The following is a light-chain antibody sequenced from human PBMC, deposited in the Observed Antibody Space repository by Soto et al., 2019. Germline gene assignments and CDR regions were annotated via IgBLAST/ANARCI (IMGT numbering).Light chain of an antibody. J-gene: IGLJ3*02. CDR1: NSDVGGYNY. CDR2: GVS. V-gene: IGLV2-11*01. CDR3: CSYVDTDTWV. Sequence: LTQPRSVSGSPGQSVTVSCTGTNSDVGGYNYVSWYQQYPGKAPKLMISGVSERPSGVPDRFSGSKSGNTASLTISGLQAEDEADYYCCSYVDTDTWVFGGGTKVTVL.